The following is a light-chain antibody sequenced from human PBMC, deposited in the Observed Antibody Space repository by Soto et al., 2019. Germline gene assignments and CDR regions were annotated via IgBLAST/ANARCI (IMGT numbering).Light chain of an antibody. V-gene: IGLV2-14*01. J-gene: IGLJ1*01. CDR2: EVS. CDR3: IAYTSSSTLV. Sequence: QSALTQPASVSGSPRQSITISCTGTSSDVGGYNYVSWYQQHPGKAPKLMIYEVSNRPSGVSNRFSGSKSGNTASLPISGLQAEDEADYYCIAYTSSSTLVFGTGTKVTVL. CDR1: SSDVGGYNY.